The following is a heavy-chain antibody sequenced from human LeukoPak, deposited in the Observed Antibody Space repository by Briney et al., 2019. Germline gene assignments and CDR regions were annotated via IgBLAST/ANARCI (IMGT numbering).Heavy chain of an antibody. CDR1: GFTVSSNY. J-gene: IGHJ4*02. D-gene: IGHD3-10*01. CDR2: IYSGGST. V-gene: IGHV3-53*04. CDR3: ARDAIGDYGSGGYYTDY. Sequence: GSLRLSCAASGFTVSSNYMSWVRQAPGKGLEWVSVIYSGGSTYYADSVKGRFTISRHNSKNTLYLQMNSLRAEDTAVYYCARDAIGDYGSGGYYTDYWGQGTLVTVSS.